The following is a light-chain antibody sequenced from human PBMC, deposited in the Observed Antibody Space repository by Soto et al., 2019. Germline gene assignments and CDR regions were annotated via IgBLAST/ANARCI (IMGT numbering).Light chain of an antibody. Sequence: DIQMTQSPASLSASVGDRVTITCRARQGIRNDLGWDQQKPGKAPNSLINAASSLQSGVPSRFSGSGSGTDFTLTFSPLQPDDFESYYGLQHNSYPWTFGQGTKVEIK. CDR1: QGIRND. CDR2: AAS. CDR3: LQHNSYPWT. V-gene: IGKV1-17*01. J-gene: IGKJ1*01.